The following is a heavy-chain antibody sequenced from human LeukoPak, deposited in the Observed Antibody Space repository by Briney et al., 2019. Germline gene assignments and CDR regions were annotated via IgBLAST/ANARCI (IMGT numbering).Heavy chain of an antibody. J-gene: IGHJ4*02. V-gene: IGHV1-2*02. CDR1: GYTFTDYY. CDR2: INPNSGGT. CDR3: ARGGLAVVNDPWIY. D-gene: IGHD4-23*01. Sequence: GASVKVSCKASGYTFTDYYMHWVRQAPGHGLEWMGWINPNSGGTNYAQKFQGRVTMTTDTSTSTAYIELRSLRSDDTAVYYCARGGLAVVNDPWIYWGQGTLVTVSS.